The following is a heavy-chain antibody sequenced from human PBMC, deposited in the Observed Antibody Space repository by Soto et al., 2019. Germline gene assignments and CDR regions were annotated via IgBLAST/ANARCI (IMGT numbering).Heavy chain of an antibody. Sequence: PSETLSLTCTVSGGSVSSGSYYWSWIRQPPGKGLEWIGYIYYSGSTNYNPSLKSRVTISVDTSKNQFSLKLSSVTAADTAVYYCARDFWGGYNYRWFDPWGQGTLVTVSS. CDR2: IYYSGST. V-gene: IGHV4-61*01. J-gene: IGHJ5*02. CDR1: GGSVSSGSYY. CDR3: ARDFWGGYNYRWFDP. D-gene: IGHD5-12*01.